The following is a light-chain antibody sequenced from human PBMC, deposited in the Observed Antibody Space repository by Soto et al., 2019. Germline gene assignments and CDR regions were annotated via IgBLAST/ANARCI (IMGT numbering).Light chain of an antibody. CDR1: NIGSRS. Sequence: SYELTQPPSVSVAPRQTATTTCGGNNIGSRSVHWYQQKSGQAPVLVVFDDSVRPSGIPERISGYNSGNTATLTISGVEAGDEADYYCQVWDTTSDHWMFGGGTQLTVL. V-gene: IGLV3-21*02. CDR2: DDS. CDR3: QVWDTTSDHWM. J-gene: IGLJ3*02.